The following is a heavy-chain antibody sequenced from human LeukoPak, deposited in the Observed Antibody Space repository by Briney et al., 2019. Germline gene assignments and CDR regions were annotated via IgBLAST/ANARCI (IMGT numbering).Heavy chain of an antibody. CDR2: IRQDGSEK. V-gene: IGHV3-7*03. CDR1: GFTSSSYW. J-gene: IGHJ4*02. Sequence: GGSLRLSCAASGFTSSSYWMSWVRQAPGKGLEWVANIRQDGSEKYYVDSVKGRFTISRDNAKNSLYLQMNSLRAEDTAVYYCARARPARRGYSGYGYYFDYWGQGTLVTVSS. CDR3: ARARPARRGYSGYGYYFDY. D-gene: IGHD5-12*01.